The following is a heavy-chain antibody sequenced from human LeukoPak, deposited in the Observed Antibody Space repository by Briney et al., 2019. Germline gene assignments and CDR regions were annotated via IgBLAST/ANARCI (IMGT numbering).Heavy chain of an antibody. D-gene: IGHD3-10*01. Sequence: SETQSLICTVSGGSISTYYWSRVRQPPGKTLEWIGNIYYSGSTNYNPSLKSRVTISEDTSKNQFSLKLSSLTAADTAVYYCARVPPRGGMDVWGQGTTLTVSS. CDR3: ARVPPRGGMDV. CDR1: GGSISTYY. J-gene: IGHJ6*02. CDR2: IYYSGST. V-gene: IGHV4-59*01.